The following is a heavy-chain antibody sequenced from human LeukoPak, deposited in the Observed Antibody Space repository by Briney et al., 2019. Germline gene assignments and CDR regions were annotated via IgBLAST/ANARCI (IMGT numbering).Heavy chain of an antibody. CDR1: GFTFSSYA. V-gene: IGHV3-23*01. D-gene: IGHD3-3*01. Sequence: GGSLRLSCAASGFTFSSYAMNWVRQAPGRGLEWVSGISNGGTNTYYTDSVKGRFTISRDNSRNTLYLQMNSLRADDTARYYCAKDFVYGSRFPRPLDYWGQGTLVTVSS. CDR3: AKDFVYGSRFPRPLDY. J-gene: IGHJ4*02. CDR2: ISNGGTNT.